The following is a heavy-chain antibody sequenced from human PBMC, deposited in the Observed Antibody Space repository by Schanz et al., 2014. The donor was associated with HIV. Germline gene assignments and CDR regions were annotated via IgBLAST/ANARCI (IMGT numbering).Heavy chain of an antibody. CDR3: ARVLLGGSYEALDN. D-gene: IGHD1-26*01. CDR1: GYTFTAYY. J-gene: IGHJ4*02. V-gene: IGHV1-2*02. Sequence: QVRLVQSGAEVKKPGASLTVSCKASGYTFTAYYMHWVRQAPGQGLEWMGWINPNSGDTNYAQKFPGRVTMTRATSISTAYMELSRLISDDTAVYYCARVLLGGSYEALDNWGQGTLVTVSS. CDR2: INPNSGDT.